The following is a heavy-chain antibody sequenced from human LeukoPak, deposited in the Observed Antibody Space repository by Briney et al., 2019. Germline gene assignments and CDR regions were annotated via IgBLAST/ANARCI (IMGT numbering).Heavy chain of an antibody. D-gene: IGHD6-19*01. CDR1: GFTFSNYW. CDR3: ARHDLGAVAGIGWWFDP. V-gene: IGHV3-7*01. CDR2: IKQDGSEK. J-gene: IGHJ5*02. Sequence: GGSLRLSCAASGFTFSNYWMTWVRKAPGKGLEWVANIKQDGSEKYYVDFVKGRFTISRDNGKNSLYLQMNSLRAEDTAVYYCARHDLGAVAGIGWWFDPWGQGTLVTVSS.